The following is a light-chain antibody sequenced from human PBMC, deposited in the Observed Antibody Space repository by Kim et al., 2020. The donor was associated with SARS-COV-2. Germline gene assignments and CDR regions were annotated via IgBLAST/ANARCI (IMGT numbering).Light chain of an antibody. J-gene: IGKJ1*01. CDR3: EPYGSSRT. Sequence: EIVLTQSPGTLSSSPGQRATLSCRASQSISSGDLAWYQQKPGQAPRLLVYGASSRATGIPDRFSGSGSGTDFTLTISRLEPEDFAVYYCEPYGSSRTFGQGTKVDIK. CDR2: GAS. CDR1: QSISSGD. V-gene: IGKV3-20*01.